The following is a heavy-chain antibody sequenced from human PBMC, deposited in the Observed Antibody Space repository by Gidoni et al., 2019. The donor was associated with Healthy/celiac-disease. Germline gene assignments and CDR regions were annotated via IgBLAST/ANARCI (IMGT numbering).Heavy chain of an antibody. CDR3: ASSLGGVVVTAMWSWWFDP. V-gene: IGHV1-69*04. Sequence: QVQLVQSGAEVKKPGSSVKVSCKASGGTFSSYAISWVRQAPGQGLEWMGRIIPILGIANYAQKFQGRVTITADKSTSTAYMELSSLRSEDTAVYYCASSLGGVVVTAMWSWWFDPWGQGTLVTVSS. CDR1: GGTFSSYA. D-gene: IGHD2-21*02. CDR2: IIPILGIA. J-gene: IGHJ5*02.